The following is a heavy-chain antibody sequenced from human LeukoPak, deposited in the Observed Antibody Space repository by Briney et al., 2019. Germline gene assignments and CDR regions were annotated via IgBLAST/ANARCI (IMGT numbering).Heavy chain of an antibody. D-gene: IGHD3-22*01. J-gene: IGHJ5*02. V-gene: IGHV3-74*01. CDR1: GFTFSSYW. CDR3: AREKPYYYDTNGYHNWFDP. CDR2: ISSAGSST. Sequence: GGSLRLSCAASGFTFSSYWMHWVRQAPGKGLVWVSRISSAGSSTTYADSVKGRYTISRDNAKSTLYLQMSSLRAEDTAVYYCAREKPYYYDTNGYHNWFDPWGQGTLVTVSS.